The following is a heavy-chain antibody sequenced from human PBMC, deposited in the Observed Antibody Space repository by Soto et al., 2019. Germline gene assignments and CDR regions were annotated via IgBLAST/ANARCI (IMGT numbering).Heavy chain of an antibody. Sequence: QVQLVQSGAEVKKPGSSVKVSCKASGGTFSSYAISWVRQAPGQGLEWMGGIIPIFGTATYAQKFQGRVTITADESTSTAYMELSSLRSEDTAVYYCARGPTTVTTGNFDYWGQGTLVTVSS. D-gene: IGHD4-17*01. CDR3: ARGPTTVTTGNFDY. V-gene: IGHV1-69*01. J-gene: IGHJ4*02. CDR2: IIPIFGTA. CDR1: GGTFSSYA.